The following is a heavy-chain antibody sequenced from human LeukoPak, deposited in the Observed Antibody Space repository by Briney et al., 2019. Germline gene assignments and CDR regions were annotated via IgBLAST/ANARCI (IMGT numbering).Heavy chain of an antibody. V-gene: IGHV3-13*01. D-gene: IGHD1-26*01. CDR1: GFTFSSYD. CDR3: ARGEGATGAFDI. J-gene: IGHJ3*02. CDR2: IGTAGDT. Sequence: GGSLRLSCAASGFTFSSYDMHWVRQATGKGLEWVSAIGTAGDTYYPGSVKGRFTISRENAKNSLYLQMNSLRAGDTAVYYCARGEGATGAFDIWGQGTMVTVSS.